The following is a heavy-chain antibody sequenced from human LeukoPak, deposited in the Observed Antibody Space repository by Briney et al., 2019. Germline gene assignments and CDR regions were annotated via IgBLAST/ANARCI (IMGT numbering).Heavy chain of an antibody. J-gene: IGHJ6*03. CDR2: INPNSGGT. CDR3: ARVSRPAAMSYYYYYYMDV. D-gene: IGHD2-2*01. Sequence: GASVKVSCKASGYTFTGYYMHWVRQAPGQGLEWMGWINPNSGGTNCAQKFQGRVTMTRDTSISTAYMELSRLRSDDTAVYYCARVSRPAAMSYYYYYYMDVWGKGTTVAISS. V-gene: IGHV1-2*02. CDR1: GYTFTGYY.